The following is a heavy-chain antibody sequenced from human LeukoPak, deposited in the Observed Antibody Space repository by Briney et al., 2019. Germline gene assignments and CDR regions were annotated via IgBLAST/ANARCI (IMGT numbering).Heavy chain of an antibody. CDR2: INHSGST. CDR1: GGSFSGYY. CDR3: ARGYFDWLSIYYYYGMDV. D-gene: IGHD3-9*01. Sequence: SETLSLTCAVYGGSFSGYYWSWIRQPPGKGLEWIGEINHSGSTNYNPSLKSRVTISVDTSKNQFSLKLSSVTAADTAVYYCARGYFDWLSIYYYYGMDVWGQGTTVTVSS. J-gene: IGHJ6*02. V-gene: IGHV4-34*01.